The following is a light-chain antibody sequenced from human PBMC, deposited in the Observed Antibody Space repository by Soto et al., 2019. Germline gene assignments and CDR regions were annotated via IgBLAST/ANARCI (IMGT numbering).Light chain of an antibody. J-gene: IGKJ1*01. CDR2: GAS. CDR3: HQYGTSPRT. V-gene: IGKV3-20*01. Sequence: ETVCAHAPGTLSFSPVERATLSCSASQSVSRNHLVWYQQRPGQPPRLLIYGASSRATGIPDRFSGSGSGTDFNLTVSRLAPEDFAVYYCHQYGTSPRTFGQGTKVDIK. CDR1: QSVSRNH.